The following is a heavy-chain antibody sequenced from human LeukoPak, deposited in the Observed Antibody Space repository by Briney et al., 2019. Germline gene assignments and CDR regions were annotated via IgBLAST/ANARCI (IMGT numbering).Heavy chain of an antibody. CDR3: ATSYFDSSGYLQYFDD. CDR2: ISSDNTYT. CDR1: GFTFNDYH. D-gene: IGHD3-22*01. J-gene: IGHJ4*02. V-gene: IGHV3-11*06. Sequence: GVSLRLSCAASGFTFNDYHMSWIRQAPGKGLEWVACISSDNTYTDYAASVKGRFTISRDNPKKSLYLQMNSLRDEDTAVYYCATSYFDSSGYLQYFDDWGQGTLVTVSS.